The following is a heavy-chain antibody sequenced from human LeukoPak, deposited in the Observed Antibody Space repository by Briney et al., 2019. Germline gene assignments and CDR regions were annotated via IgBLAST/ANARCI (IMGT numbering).Heavy chain of an antibody. V-gene: IGHV4-59*01. CDR2: IYYSGST. D-gene: IGHD3-9*01. CDR1: GGSISSYY. Sequence: SETLSLTCTISGGSISSYYWSWIRQPPGKGLEWIGYIYYSGSTNYNPSLKSRVTISVDTSKNQFSLKLSSVTAADTAVYYCARDRAGYYGTPFDPWGQGTLVTVSS. CDR3: ARDRAGYYGTPFDP. J-gene: IGHJ5*02.